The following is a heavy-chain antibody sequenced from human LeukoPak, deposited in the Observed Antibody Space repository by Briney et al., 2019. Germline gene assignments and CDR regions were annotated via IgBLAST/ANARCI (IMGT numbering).Heavy chain of an antibody. V-gene: IGHV3-48*01. D-gene: IGHD3-3*02. J-gene: IGHJ3*02. Sequence: GGSLRLSCAASGFPFSSYSMNWVRQAPGKGLEWVSYVSSSSRSIFYADPVKGRFTISRDNAKNSLYLQMNSLRADDTAVYYCSRDGLLAFDIWGQGTMVTVSS. CDR1: GFPFSSYS. CDR2: VSSSSRSI. CDR3: SRDGLLAFDI.